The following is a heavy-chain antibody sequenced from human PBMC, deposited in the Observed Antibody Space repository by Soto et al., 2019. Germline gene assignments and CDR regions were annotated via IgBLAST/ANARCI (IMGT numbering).Heavy chain of an antibody. Sequence: GGSLRLSCAASGVTVSSNYMSWVRQAPGKGLEWVSVIYSGGSTYYADSVKGRFTISRDNSKNTLYLQMNSLRAEDTAVYYCARDRSTIYAFDIWGQGTMVTVSS. V-gene: IGHV3-66*01. CDR3: ARDRSTIYAFDI. J-gene: IGHJ3*02. D-gene: IGHD3-3*01. CDR1: GVTVSSNY. CDR2: IYSGGST.